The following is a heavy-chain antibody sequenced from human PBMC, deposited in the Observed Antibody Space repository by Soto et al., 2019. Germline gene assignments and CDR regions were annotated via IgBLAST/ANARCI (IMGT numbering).Heavy chain of an antibody. J-gene: IGHJ4*02. V-gene: IGHV3-33*01. Sequence: QVQLVESGAGAAQPGRSLRLSCVASGVMFDRYGMHWVRQAAGKGLEWVASILYDGSEKYHADSVKGRFAISRFNSTNTLYLQMPSLRAEDTALYYCARRTGRIAVAGFEYWGQGTLVSVSS. D-gene: IGHD6-19*01. CDR1: GVMFDRYG. CDR3: ARRTGRIAVAGFEY. CDR2: ILYDGSEK.